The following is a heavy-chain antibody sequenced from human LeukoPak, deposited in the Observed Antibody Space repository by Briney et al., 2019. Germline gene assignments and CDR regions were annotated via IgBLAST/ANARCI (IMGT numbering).Heavy chain of an antibody. D-gene: IGHD3-10*01. J-gene: IGHJ4*02. V-gene: IGHV4-38-2*02. CDR2: IYHSGST. CDR1: GYSISSGFY. Sequence: SETLSLTCTVSGYSISSGFYWGWIREPPGKGLEWIGSIYHSGSTHYNPSLKSRVTISVDTSKNQFSLKLSSVTAADTAVYYCARVRLLWFGEPNYFDYWGQGTPVTVSS. CDR3: ARVRLLWFGEPNYFDY.